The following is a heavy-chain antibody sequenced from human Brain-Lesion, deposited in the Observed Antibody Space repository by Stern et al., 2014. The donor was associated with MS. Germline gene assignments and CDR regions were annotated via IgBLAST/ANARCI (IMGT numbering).Heavy chain of an antibody. CDR3: ARDQYQVPYDYYYDGMDV. CDR2: IKQDGSET. CDR1: GFTFSNYW. V-gene: IGHV3-7*01. J-gene: IGHJ6*02. D-gene: IGHD2-2*01. Sequence: VQLVESGGRLVQPGGSLRLSCAASGFTFSNYWMSWVRQAPEQGLEWVANIKQDGSETYDVHSVKGRFTITRDTAKTSPYLQMNILRAEDTAVYYCARDQYQVPYDYYYDGMDVWGQGTTVTVSS.